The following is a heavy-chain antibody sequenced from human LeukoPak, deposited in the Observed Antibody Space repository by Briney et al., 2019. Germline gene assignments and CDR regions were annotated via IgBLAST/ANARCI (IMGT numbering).Heavy chain of an antibody. CDR2: INPSGGST. CDR3: GFSTVTTFLLDY. D-gene: IGHD4-17*01. CDR1: GYTFTSYY. Sequence: ASVKVSCKASGYTFTSYYMHWVRQAPGQGLEWMGIINPSGGSTSYAQKLQGRVTMTRDTSTSTVCMELSSLRSEDTAVYYCGFSTVTTFLLDYWGQGTLVTVSS. J-gene: IGHJ4*02. V-gene: IGHV1-46*01.